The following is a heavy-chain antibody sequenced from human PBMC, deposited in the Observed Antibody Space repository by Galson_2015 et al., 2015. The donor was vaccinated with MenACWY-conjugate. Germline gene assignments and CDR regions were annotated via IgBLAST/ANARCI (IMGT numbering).Heavy chain of an antibody. CDR1: GFTFSNYA. Sequence: SLRLSCAASGFTFSNYAMNWVRQAPGKGLEWVSGISSSGGSTYYADSVKGRFTVSRDNSKNTLYLQVNSLRADDTAVYYCAKGLRSWFLDYWGQGTLVTVSS. CDR3: AKGLRSWFLDY. V-gene: IGHV3-23*01. J-gene: IGHJ4*02. D-gene: IGHD6-13*01. CDR2: ISSSGGST.